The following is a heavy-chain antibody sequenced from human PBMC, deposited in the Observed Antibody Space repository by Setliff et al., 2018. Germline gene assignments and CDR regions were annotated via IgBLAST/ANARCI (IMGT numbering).Heavy chain of an antibody. CDR1: GFSISSGYY. CDR3: ARAHTWSLPNDNSGYPGWFDP. D-gene: IGHD3-22*01. Sequence: ASETMSLTCAVSGFSISSGYYWGWIRQHPGKGLEWIVNIHHSGKAYYNPSLKSRVTMSVDTSKNHVSLKLSSVTAADTAVYYCARAHTWSLPNDNSGYPGWFDPWGQGTLVTVSS. J-gene: IGHJ5*02. CDR2: IHHSGKA. V-gene: IGHV4-38-2*01.